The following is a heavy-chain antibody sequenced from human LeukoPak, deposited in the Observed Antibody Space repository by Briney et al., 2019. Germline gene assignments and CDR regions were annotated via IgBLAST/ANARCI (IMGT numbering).Heavy chain of an antibody. V-gene: IGHV3-30*04. Sequence: GRSLRLSCAASGFTFISYAMHGVRQAPGKGLEWVAVISYDGSNKYYADSVKGRFTISRDNSKNTLYLQMNSLRAEDTAAYYCARDNSGTYSDFDYWGQGTLVTVSS. CDR3: ARDNSGTYSDFDY. CDR1: GFTFISYA. J-gene: IGHJ4*02. D-gene: IGHD1-26*01. CDR2: ISYDGSNK.